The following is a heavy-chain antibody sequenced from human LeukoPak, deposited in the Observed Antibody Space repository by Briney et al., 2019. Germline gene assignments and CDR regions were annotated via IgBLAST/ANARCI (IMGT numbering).Heavy chain of an antibody. D-gene: IGHD2-2*01. J-gene: IGHJ4*02. V-gene: IGHV1-2*02. CDR3: ARGGCSSTSCFAYDY. CDR2: INSYSGVT. CDR1: GYTFTDYN. Sequence: ASVKVSCKASGYTFTDYNMHWVRQAPGQGLEWIGWINSYSGVTNYAQNFQARVTMTRDTSINTAYMELSSLESEDTAVYYCARGGCSSTSCFAYDYWGQGTLVTVSS.